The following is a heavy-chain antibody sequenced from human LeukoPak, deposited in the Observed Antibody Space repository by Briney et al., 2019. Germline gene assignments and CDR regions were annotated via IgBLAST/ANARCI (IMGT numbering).Heavy chain of an antibody. CDR1: GFTSNNIA. CDR3: AGSDTTGYSPREWDSWYFDL. J-gene: IGHJ2*01. V-gene: IGHV3-21*06. D-gene: IGHD3-9*01. Sequence: GGSLRPSCEAPGFTSNNIAITWVPEAPGKGLKWVSPFSGIFTYKYYSDSVKGRFTISRDNARNSLYLQMSSLRAGDTAVYYCAGSDTTGYSPREWDSWYFDLWGRGTLVTVSS. CDR2: FSGIFTYK.